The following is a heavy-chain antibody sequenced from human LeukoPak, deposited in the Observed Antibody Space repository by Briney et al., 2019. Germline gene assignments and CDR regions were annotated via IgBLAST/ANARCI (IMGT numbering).Heavy chain of an antibody. CDR3: GSVRIDGSPFDS. J-gene: IGHJ4*02. Sequence: SETLSLTCTVSGGSISSYYWSWIRQPPGKGLEWIGYIYYSGSTNYNPSLKSRVTISVDTSKNQFSLKLSSVTAADTAVYYCGSVRIDGSPFDSWGQGTLFTASS. CDR1: GGSISSYY. V-gene: IGHV4-59*01. CDR2: IYYSGST. D-gene: IGHD5-24*01.